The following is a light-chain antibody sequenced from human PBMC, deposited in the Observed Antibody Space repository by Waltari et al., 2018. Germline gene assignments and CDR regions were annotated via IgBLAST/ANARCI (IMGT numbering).Light chain of an antibody. V-gene: IGLV3-1*01. CDR1: KLGDKY. Sequence: SYELTQPPSVSVSPGQTASITCSGDKLGDKYAYWYQQKPGQSPVLVIYQDNKRPSGIPERFSGSNSGNTATLTISGTQAMDEADYYCQAWDSSTHVFGTGTKVTVL. CDR3: QAWDSSTHV. CDR2: QDN. J-gene: IGLJ1*01.